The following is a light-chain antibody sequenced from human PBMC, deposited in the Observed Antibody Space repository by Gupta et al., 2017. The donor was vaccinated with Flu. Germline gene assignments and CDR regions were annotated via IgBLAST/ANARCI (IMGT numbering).Light chain of an antibody. CDR2: AAA. V-gene: IGKV1-39*01. J-gene: IGKJ3*01. CDR3: HQSDNNPPLT. Sequence: GDRCTITCRAINSISSYLNWYQQKKGNDPKLLIYAAASLQSAGTSTLSGSGGGTDLSIPISSRQQEDDAAFYFHQSDNNPPLTFGHGTKVDI. CDR1: NSISSY.